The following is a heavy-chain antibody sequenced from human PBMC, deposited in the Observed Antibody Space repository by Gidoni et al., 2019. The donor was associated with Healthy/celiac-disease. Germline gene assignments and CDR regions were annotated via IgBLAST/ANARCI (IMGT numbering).Heavy chain of an antibody. CDR2: IYYSGST. V-gene: IGHV4-28*01. J-gene: IGHJ4*02. D-gene: IGHD3-3*01. CDR1: GYSISSSNW. CDR3: ARSDSYDFWGGAFDY. Sequence: QVQLQESGPGLVKPSDTLSLTCAVSGYSISSSNWWGWIRQPPGKGLEWIGYIYYSGSTYYNPSLKSRVTMSVDTSKNQFSLKLSSVTAVDTAVYYCARSDSYDFWGGAFDYWGQGTLVTVSS.